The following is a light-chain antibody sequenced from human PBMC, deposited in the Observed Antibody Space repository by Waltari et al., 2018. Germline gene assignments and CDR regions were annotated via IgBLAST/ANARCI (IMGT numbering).Light chain of an antibody. V-gene: IGLV1-40*01. CDR3: QSYDNRLSAVV. Sequence: QSVLTQPPSVSGAPGQRVTISCPGSSSNIGAGYDVPWYQHLPGTAPNLLIFGFHDRPSGVPDRFSGSKSGTSASLAITGLQAEDEADYYCQSYDNRLSAVVFGGGTKLTVL. CDR2: GFH. CDR1: SSNIGAGYD. J-gene: IGLJ2*01.